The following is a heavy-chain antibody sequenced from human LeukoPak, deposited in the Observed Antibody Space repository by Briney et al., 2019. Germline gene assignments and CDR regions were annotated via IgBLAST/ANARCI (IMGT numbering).Heavy chain of an antibody. J-gene: IGHJ4*02. D-gene: IGHD3-22*01. Sequence: PGGSLRLSCAASGFTFSSYEMNWVRQAPGKGLEWVSRINSDGSTTSYAASVKGRFTISRDTAKNTLYLQMNSLRAEDTAVYYCARGHHYYDSSAYYYWGQGTLVTVSS. CDR3: ARGHHYYDSSAYYY. CDR2: INSDGSTT. CDR1: GFTFSSYE. V-gene: IGHV3-74*01.